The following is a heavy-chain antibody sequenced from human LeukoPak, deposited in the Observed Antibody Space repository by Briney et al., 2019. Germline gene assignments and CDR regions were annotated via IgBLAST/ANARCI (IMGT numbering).Heavy chain of an antibody. D-gene: IGHD1-26*01. CDR1: GGSISSGDYY. CDR3: VRSRNSEQYSFDY. CDR2: IYYNGGT. V-gene: IGHV4-31*01. J-gene: IGHJ4*02. Sequence: SQTLSLTCTVAGGSISSGDYYWTWIRQHPGKCLEWIGYIYYNGGTYYNPSLKSQVTISADTSKNQFSLKLTSVTGADTAMYYCVRSRNSEQYSFDYWGQGVLVTVSS.